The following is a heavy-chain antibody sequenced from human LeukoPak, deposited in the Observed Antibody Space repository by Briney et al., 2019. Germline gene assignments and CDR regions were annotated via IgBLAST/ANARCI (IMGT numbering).Heavy chain of an antibody. Sequence: GGSLRLSCAASGFTFSSYWMSWVRQAPGKGLEWVANIKQDGSEKYYVDSVKGRFTISRDNAKNSLYLQMNSLRAEDTAVYYCAKDSHSTSWYFDLWGRGTLVTVSS. CDR1: GFTFSSYW. D-gene: IGHD6-6*01. CDR3: AKDSHSTSWYFDL. V-gene: IGHV3-7*01. CDR2: IKQDGSEK. J-gene: IGHJ2*01.